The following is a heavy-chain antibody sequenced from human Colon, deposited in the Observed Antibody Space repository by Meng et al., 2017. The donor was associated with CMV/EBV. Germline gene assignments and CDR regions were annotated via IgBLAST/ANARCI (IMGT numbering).Heavy chain of an antibody. J-gene: IGHJ6*02. CDR3: ARDVYDSSYYFYYGLDV. CDR1: GYTFNNYY. CDR2: INPRTDYT. D-gene: IGHD5/OR15-5a*01. Sequence: ASVKVSCKASGYTFNNYYIHWVRQAPGQGLQWMGVINPRTDYTNYPQKFQGRVTMTRDTSTTTVYMELSSLKSDDTAVYYCARDVYDSSYYFYYGLDVWGQGTPVPVSS. V-gene: IGHV1-46*02.